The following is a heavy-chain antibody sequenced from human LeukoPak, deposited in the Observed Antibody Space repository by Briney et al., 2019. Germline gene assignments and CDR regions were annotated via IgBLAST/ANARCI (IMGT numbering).Heavy chain of an antibody. CDR1: GFTFSSYA. V-gene: IGHV3-64*01. CDR3: ARSPGEVVNPEYAFDI. D-gene: IGHD3-10*01. Sequence: GGSLRLSCAASGFTFSSYAMHWVRQAPGKRLEYVSAISSNGGSTYYANSVKGRFTISRDNSKNTLYLQMGSLRAEDMAVYYCARSPGEVVNPEYAFDIWGQGTMVTVSS. J-gene: IGHJ3*02. CDR2: ISSNGGST.